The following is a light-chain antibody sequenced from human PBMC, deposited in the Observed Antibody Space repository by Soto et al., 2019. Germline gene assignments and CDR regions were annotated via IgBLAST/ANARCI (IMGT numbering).Light chain of an antibody. CDR1: SSNIGAGYD. J-gene: IGLJ2*01. Sequence: QSVLTQPPSVSGAPGQRVTISCTGSSSNIGAGYDVHWYQQLPGTAPKLLIYGNSNRPSGVPDRFSGSKSGTSASLAITGLHAEDEADYYCQSYDSSLSGFGGGTKVTVL. CDR3: QSYDSSLSG. V-gene: IGLV1-40*01. CDR2: GNS.